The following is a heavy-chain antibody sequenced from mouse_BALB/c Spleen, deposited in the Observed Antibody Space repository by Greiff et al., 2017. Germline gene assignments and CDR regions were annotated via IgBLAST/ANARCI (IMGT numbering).Heavy chain of an antibody. V-gene: IGHV1-69*02. D-gene: IGHD1-1*01. CDR3: ARGGYYCPDY. CDR1: GYTFTSYW. J-gene: IGHJ2*01. CDR2: IYPSDSYT. Sequence: QVQLQQPGAELVRPGASVKLSCKASGYTFTSYWINWVKQRPGQGLEWIGNIYPSDSYTNYNQKFKDKAILTVDKSSSTAYRQLSSPTSEDSAGYYCARGGYYCPDYWGQGTTLTVSS.